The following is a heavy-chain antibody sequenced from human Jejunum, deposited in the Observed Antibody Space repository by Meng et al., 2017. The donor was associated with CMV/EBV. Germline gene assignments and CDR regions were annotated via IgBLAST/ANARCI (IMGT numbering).Heavy chain of an antibody. CDR2: VYYRGKT. J-gene: IGHJ4*02. V-gene: IGHV4-61*01. Sequence: VSCDSGSSGTSCWSWILQSPGKGLELIAYVYYRGKTNYTPSLKSRVTLSVDTSKHQFSLKLSSVTAADTAVYFCARHYSGWYFDSWGQGTRVTVSS. D-gene: IGHD5-12*01. CDR1: CDSGSSGTSC. CDR3: ARHYSGWYFDS.